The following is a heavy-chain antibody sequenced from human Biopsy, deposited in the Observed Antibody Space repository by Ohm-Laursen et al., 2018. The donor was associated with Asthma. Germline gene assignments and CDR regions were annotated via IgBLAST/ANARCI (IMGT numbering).Heavy chain of an antibody. CDR2: IYYSGTT. J-gene: IGHJ6*02. CDR3: VRGSSSWHHGPFHYYYGLDV. V-gene: IGHV4-39*01. Sequence: PPGTLSLTCSLSSGSGGYMRSGNYYWGWIRQPPGKGLEWIGSIYYSGTTYYNPSLESRVTVSADTSKNQFSLKLTSGTAADTAVYYCVRGSSSWHHGPFHYYYGLDVWGQGTTATVSS. CDR1: SGSGGYMRSGNYY. D-gene: IGHD6-13*01.